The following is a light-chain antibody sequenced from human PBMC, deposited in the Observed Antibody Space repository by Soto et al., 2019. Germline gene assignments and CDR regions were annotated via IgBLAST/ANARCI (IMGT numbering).Light chain of an antibody. J-gene: IGKJ3*01. CDR3: QQYNSYPST. Sequence: DIPMTQSPSTLSASVGDRVTITCRASQSISSWLAWYQQKPVKAPKLLIYDASSLESGVPSRFSGSGSGTEFTITISSLQPDDFATYYCQQYNSYPSTFGPGTKVDIK. CDR2: DAS. V-gene: IGKV1-5*01. CDR1: QSISSW.